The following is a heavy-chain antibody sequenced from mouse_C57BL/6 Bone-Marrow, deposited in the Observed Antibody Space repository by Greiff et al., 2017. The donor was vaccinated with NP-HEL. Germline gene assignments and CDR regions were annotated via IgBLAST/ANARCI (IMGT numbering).Heavy chain of an antibody. CDR3: ARDWDPFAY. Sequence: EVQLQESGGDLVKPGGSLKLSCAASGFTFSSYGMSWVRQTPDKSLEWVATISSGGSYTYYPDSVKGRFTISRDNAKNTLYLQMSSLKSEDTAMYYCARDWDPFAYWGQGTLVTVSA. J-gene: IGHJ3*01. V-gene: IGHV5-6*01. CDR2: ISSGGSYT. CDR1: GFTFSSYG. D-gene: IGHD4-1*01.